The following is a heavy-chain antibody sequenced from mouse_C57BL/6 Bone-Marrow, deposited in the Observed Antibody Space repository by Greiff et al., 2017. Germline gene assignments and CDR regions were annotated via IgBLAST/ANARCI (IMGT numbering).Heavy chain of an antibody. J-gene: IGHJ3*01. CDR3: TTDYSNYVGVSWFAY. Sequence: VHVKQSGAELVRPGASVKLSCTASGFNIKDDYMHWVKQRPEQGLEWIGWIDPENGDTEYASKFQGKATITAATSSNTAYLQLSSLTSEDTAVYYCTTDYSNYVGVSWFAYWGQGTLVTVSA. CDR2: IDPENGDT. V-gene: IGHV14-4*01. CDR1: GFNIKDDY. D-gene: IGHD2-5*01.